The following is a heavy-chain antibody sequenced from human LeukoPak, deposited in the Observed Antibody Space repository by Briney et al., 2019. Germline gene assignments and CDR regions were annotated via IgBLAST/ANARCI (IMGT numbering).Heavy chain of an antibody. CDR3: ARSGRDHIGGWERGFDL. V-gene: IGHV3-66*01. Sequence: GGSLRLSCAASGFTVSGNYMNWVRQAPGKGLEWVSVIYSGGSADYADSVKGRFTISRDNFNNTLYLQMNSLRAEDTAVYYCARSGRDHIGGWERGFDLWGQGTLVTVSS. J-gene: IGHJ4*02. D-gene: IGHD6-19*01. CDR2: IYSGGSA. CDR1: GFTVSGNY.